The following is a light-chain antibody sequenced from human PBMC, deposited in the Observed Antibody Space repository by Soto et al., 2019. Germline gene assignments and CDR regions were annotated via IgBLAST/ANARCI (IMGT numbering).Light chain of an antibody. Sequence: EIVTTQSPATLSVSPGEGATLSCRASQSISNKLAWYQQKPGQAPRLLIYGASTRATGIPARFSGSGSGTEFTLTISSLQSEDFAVYYCQQYNNWPPWTFGQGTKVDIK. CDR1: QSISNK. CDR2: GAS. CDR3: QQYNNWPPWT. J-gene: IGKJ1*01. V-gene: IGKV3-15*01.